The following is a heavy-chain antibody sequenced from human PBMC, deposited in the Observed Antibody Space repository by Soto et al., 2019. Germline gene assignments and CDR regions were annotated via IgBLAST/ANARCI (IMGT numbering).Heavy chain of an antibody. J-gene: IGHJ5*02. CDR2: ISGSGDST. D-gene: IGHD3-10*01. Sequence: EVQLLESGGGLVQPGGSLRLSCAASGFTFSSYAMNWVRQAPGKGLEWVSIISGSGDSTYYADSVKGRFTISRDNTKNTLYLQMNSLRAEGTAVYYCANKFFSGSGSYRGWFDPWGQGTLVTVSS. CDR3: ANKFFSGSGSYRGWFDP. V-gene: IGHV3-23*01. CDR1: GFTFSSYA.